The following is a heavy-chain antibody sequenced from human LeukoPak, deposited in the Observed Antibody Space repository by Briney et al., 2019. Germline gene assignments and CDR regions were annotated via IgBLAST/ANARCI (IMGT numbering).Heavy chain of an antibody. V-gene: IGHV3-30*03. J-gene: IGHJ4*02. CDR2: ISYDGSNK. D-gene: IGHD6-19*01. Sequence: TGGSLRLSCAASGFTFSSYVMSWVRQAPGKGLEWVAVISYDGSNKYYADSVKGRFTISRDNSKNTLYLQMNSLRAEDTAVYYCARDGSGWYDEYYFDYWGQGTLVTVSS. CDR3: ARDGSGWYDEYYFDY. CDR1: GFTFSSYV.